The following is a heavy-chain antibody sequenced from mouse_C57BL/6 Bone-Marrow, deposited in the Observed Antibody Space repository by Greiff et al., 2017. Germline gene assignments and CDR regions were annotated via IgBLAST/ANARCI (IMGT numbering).Heavy chain of an antibody. CDR2: ISSGSSTI. Sequence: EVKLVQSGGGLVKPGASLKLSCAASGFTFSDYGMHWVRQAPEKGLEWVAYISSGSSTIYYADTVKGRFTISRDNAKNTLFLQMTSLRSEDTAMYYCARQGMRAMDYWGQGTSVTVSS. CDR1: GFTFSDYG. CDR3: ARQGMRAMDY. J-gene: IGHJ4*01. V-gene: IGHV5-17*01.